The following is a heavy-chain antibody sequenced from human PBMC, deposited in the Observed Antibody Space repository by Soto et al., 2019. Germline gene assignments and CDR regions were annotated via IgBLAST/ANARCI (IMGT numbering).Heavy chain of an antibody. CDR3: AREGGYCSGGSCYSDAFDI. D-gene: IGHD2-15*01. CDR1: GFTFSSYS. CDR2: ISSSSSYI. J-gene: IGHJ3*02. V-gene: IGHV3-21*01. Sequence: GGSLRLSCAASGFTFSSYSMNWVRQAPGKGLEWVSSISSSSSYIYYADSVKGRFTISRDNAKNSLYLQMNSLRAEDTAVYYCAREGGYCSGGSCYSDAFDIWGQGTMVTVSS.